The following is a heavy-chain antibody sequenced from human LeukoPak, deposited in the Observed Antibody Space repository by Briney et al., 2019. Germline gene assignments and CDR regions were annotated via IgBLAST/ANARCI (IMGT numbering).Heavy chain of an antibody. J-gene: IGHJ4*02. D-gene: IGHD1-26*01. Sequence: GGSLRLSCAASGFTFSSYAMNWVRQAPGKGLEWVSFICGSGDTTYYADSVKGRFTISRDNSKNTLYLQMNSLRAEDTAVYYCAKSRGESRGASNYWGQGTLVTVSS. CDR3: AKSRGESRGASNY. CDR2: ICGSGDTT. V-gene: IGHV3-23*01. CDR1: GFTFSSYA.